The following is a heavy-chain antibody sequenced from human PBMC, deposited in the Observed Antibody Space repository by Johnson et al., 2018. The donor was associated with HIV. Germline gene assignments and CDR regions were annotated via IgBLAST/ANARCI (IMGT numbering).Heavy chain of an antibody. D-gene: IGHD6-19*01. CDR1: GFTFSSYW. V-gene: IGHV3-74*02. Sequence: EVQLVESGGGVVQPGRSLRLSCAASGFTFSSYWMHCVRQAPGTGLVWVSRINSDGSSTSYADSVKGRFTISRDNAKNTLYLQMNSLRAEDTAVYYCARGKKQWLDEDAFDIWGQGTMVTVSS. CDR2: INSDGSST. J-gene: IGHJ3*02. CDR3: ARGKKQWLDEDAFDI.